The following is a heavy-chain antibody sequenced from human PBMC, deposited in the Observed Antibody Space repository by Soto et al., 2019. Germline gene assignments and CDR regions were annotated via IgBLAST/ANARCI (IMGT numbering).Heavy chain of an antibody. CDR3: ARVGGGLASLGYYGMDV. CDR1: GYTFIGYY. V-gene: IGHV1-2*04. J-gene: IGHJ6*02. D-gene: IGHD3-10*01. CDR2: INPNSGGT. Sequence: ASGKVSCKASGYTFIGYYIHWVRQAPGQGLEWMGWINPNSGGTNYAQRFQGWVTMTRDRSISTAYMELSRLKSDDTAVYYCARVGGGLASLGYYGMDVWGQGTTVTVSS.